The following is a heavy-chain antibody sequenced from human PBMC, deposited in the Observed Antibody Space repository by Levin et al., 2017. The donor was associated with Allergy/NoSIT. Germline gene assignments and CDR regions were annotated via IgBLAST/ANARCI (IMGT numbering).Heavy chain of an antibody. J-gene: IGHJ6*02. CDR1: GYTFTSYD. D-gene: IGHD3-10*01. V-gene: IGHV1-8*01. Sequence: GESLKISCKASGYTFTSYDINWVRQATGQGLEWMGWMNPNSGNTGYAQKFQGRVTMTRNTSISTAYMELSSLRSEDTAVYYCARSGRASLLWFGELSYYYYGMDGWGQGTTVTVSS. CDR2: MNPNSGNT. CDR3: ARSGRASLLWFGELSYYYYGMDG.